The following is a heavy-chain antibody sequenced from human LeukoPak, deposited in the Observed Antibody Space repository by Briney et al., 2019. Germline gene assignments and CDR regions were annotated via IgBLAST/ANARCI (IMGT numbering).Heavy chain of an antibody. Sequence: GGSLRLSCAASGFTFSSYGMHWVRQAPGKGLEWVAFIRYDGSNKYYADSVKGRFTISRDNSKNTLYLQMNSLRAEDTAVYYCARGVIAAAVPFDYWGQGTLVTVSS. V-gene: IGHV3-30*02. J-gene: IGHJ4*02. D-gene: IGHD6-13*01. CDR3: ARGVIAAAVPFDY. CDR2: IRYDGSNK. CDR1: GFTFSSYG.